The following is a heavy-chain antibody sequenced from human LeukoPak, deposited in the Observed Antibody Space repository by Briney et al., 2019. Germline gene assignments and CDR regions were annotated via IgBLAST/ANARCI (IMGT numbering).Heavy chain of an antibody. V-gene: IGHV4-4*07. CDR1: GGSISSYY. D-gene: IGHD3-3*01. CDR2: IYTSGST. CDR3: AREGLRFLEWLNWFDP. J-gene: IGHJ5*02. Sequence: PSETLSLTCTVSGGSISSYYWSWIRQPAGKGLEWIGRIYTSGSTNYNPSLKSRVTISVDTSKNQFSLKLSSVTAADTAVYYCAREGLRFLEWLNWFDPWGQGTLVTVSS.